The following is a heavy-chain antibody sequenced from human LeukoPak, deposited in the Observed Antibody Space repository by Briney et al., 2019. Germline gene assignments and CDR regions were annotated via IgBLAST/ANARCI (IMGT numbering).Heavy chain of an antibody. Sequence: ASVKVSCKASGCRFTSYDMHWVRQAPGQGLEWMGIINPSGGSTSYAQRFQGRVAMTRDTSTTTVYMEVNSLTSEDTAVYFCARDGPTAAPFDYWGQGTLVTVSS. CDR3: ARDGPTAAPFDY. J-gene: IGHJ4*02. D-gene: IGHD2-2*01. CDR1: GCRFTSYD. V-gene: IGHV1-46*01. CDR2: INPSGGST.